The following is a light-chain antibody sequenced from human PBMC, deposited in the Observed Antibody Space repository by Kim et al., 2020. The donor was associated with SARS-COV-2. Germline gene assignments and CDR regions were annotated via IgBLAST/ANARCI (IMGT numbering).Light chain of an antibody. CDR2: QDI. J-gene: IGLJ2*01. CDR3: QVWDSTTTV. Sequence: SYELTQPPSVSVSPGQTASITCSGDRLGHKYVCWYRHKPGQSPEVVIYQDIQRPSGIPERFSGSNSGNTATLTISGTQDVDEADYYCQVWDSTTTVFGGGTQLTVL. V-gene: IGLV3-1*01. CDR1: RLGHKY.